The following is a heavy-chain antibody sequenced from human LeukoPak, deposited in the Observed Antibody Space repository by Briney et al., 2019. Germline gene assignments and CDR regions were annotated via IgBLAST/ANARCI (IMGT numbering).Heavy chain of an antibody. CDR2: YFDAGST. D-gene: IGHD4-23*01. V-gene: IGHV4-59*11. Sequence: SETLSLTCNVSGASFESHYWTWIRQTPDKRLEWIGYYFDAGSTDYNPSLKSRVTMSVDRSKNQFFLSLKSVTAADTAVYYCVRTGWELLTTWGPGTPVTVSS. J-gene: IGHJ4*02. CDR3: VRTGWELLTT. CDR1: GASFESHY.